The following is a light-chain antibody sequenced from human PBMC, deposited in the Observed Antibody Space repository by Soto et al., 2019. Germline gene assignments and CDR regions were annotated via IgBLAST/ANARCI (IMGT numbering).Light chain of an antibody. Sequence: AIRMTQSPSSFSASTGDRVTITCRASQGISSYLAWYQQKPGKAPKLLIYAASTLQSGVPSRFSGSGSGTDFTLTISCLQSEDFATYYCQQYYSYLQYTFGQGTKLDIK. CDR2: AAS. CDR3: QQYYSYLQYT. J-gene: IGKJ2*01. CDR1: QGISSY. V-gene: IGKV1-8*01.